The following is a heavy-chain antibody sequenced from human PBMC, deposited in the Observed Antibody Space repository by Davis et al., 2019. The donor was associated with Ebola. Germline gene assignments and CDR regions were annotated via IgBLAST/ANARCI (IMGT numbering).Heavy chain of an antibody. J-gene: IGHJ5*02. V-gene: IGHV3-74*01. CDR1: GFTFSSYW. CDR2: INSDGSST. Sequence: GESLKISCAASGFTFSSYWMHWVRQAPGKGLVWVSRINSDGSSTSYADSVKGRFTISRDNAKNTLYLQMNSLRAEDTAVYYCARDLQYYGDYEGNWFDPWGQGTLVTVSS. D-gene: IGHD4-17*01. CDR3: ARDLQYYGDYEGNWFDP.